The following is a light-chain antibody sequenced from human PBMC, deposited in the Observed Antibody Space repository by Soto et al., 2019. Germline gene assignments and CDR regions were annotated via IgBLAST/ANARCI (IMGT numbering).Light chain of an antibody. CDR2: GAS. V-gene: IGKV3-20*01. Sequence: EIVLTQSPGTLSLSPGERATLSCRARQSVSSSYLAWYQQKPGQSPRLLIYGASSRATGIPDRFSGSGSGTDFTLNISRLEPEDLAVYYCRQDGRAPGRTFGQGTKLEIK. J-gene: IGKJ2*01. CDR1: QSVSSSY. CDR3: RQDGRAPGRT.